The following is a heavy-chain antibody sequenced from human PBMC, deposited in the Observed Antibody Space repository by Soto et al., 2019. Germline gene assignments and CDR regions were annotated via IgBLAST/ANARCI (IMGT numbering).Heavy chain of an antibody. CDR2: ISSSGGST. Sequence: PGGYLRPSCSCPGFTFANYAMSWVRQAPGKGLEWVSGISSSGGSTYYADSVEGRFTISSDNSKDTLSLQMNSLRAEDTAVYYCTKARSITMIVEAPRDAFDIWGQGTMVTVSS. D-gene: IGHD3-22*01. CDR1: GFTFANYA. J-gene: IGHJ3*02. CDR3: TKARSITMIVEAPRDAFDI. V-gene: IGHV3-23*01.